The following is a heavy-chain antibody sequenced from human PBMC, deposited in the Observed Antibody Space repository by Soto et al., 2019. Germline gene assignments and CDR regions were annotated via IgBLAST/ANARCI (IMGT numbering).Heavy chain of an antibody. V-gene: IGHV4-30-4*01. CDR3: VRTARQGAVAPHWFDR. CDR2: VYYTGST. J-gene: IGHJ5*02. D-gene: IGHD2-21*02. CDR1: GASIRSTDYY. Sequence: SETLSLTCTVSGASIRSTDYYWSWIRQAPGKGLEWIGYVYYTGSTYYNPSLMSRLTISVDTSKNQFSLKLTSVTAAETAVYYCVRTARQGAVAPHWFDRWGQGTQVTV.